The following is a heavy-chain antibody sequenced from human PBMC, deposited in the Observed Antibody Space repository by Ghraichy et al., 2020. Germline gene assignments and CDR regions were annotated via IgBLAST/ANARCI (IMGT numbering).Heavy chain of an antibody. CDR2: IYYSGST. J-gene: IGHJ4*02. CDR3: ARRSYYGSGSYQYPPSYFDY. CDR1: GGSISSSSYY. D-gene: IGHD3-10*01. Sequence: SETLSLTCTVSGGSISSSSYYWGWIRQPPGKGLEWIGSIYYSGSTYYNPSLKSRVTISVDTSKNQFSLKLSSVTAADTAVYYCARRSYYGSGSYQYPPSYFDYWGQGTLVTVSS. V-gene: IGHV4-39*01.